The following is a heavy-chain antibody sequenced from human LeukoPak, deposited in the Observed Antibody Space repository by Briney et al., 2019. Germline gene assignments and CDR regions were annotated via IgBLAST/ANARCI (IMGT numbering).Heavy chain of an antibody. CDR3: AREQYGSGSYRGLDY. Sequence: SETLSLTCTVSGGFISSYYWSWIRQPAGKGLEWIGRIYTSGSTNYNPSLKSRVTMSVDTSKNQFSLKLSSVTAADTAVYYCAREQYGSGSYRGLDYWGQGTLVTVSS. CDR1: GGFISSYY. V-gene: IGHV4-4*07. D-gene: IGHD3-10*01. J-gene: IGHJ4*02. CDR2: IYTSGST.